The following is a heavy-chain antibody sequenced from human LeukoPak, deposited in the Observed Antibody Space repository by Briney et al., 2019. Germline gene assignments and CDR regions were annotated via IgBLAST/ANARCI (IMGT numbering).Heavy chain of an antibody. J-gene: IGHJ6*03. CDR3: AREGDILPGAMSWFQYYYYYRDV. V-gene: IGHV1-18*01. CDR1: GYTFTSYG. Sequence: APVLVSCKASGYTFTSYGCSWVRQAPGQGLEWMGWISADSGSTIYAQKCRCRVTMTTETLTHPAHMELRSLGSDDTAEYYCAREGDILPGAMSWFQYYYYYRDVW. D-gene: IGHD5-12*01. CDR2: ISADSGST.